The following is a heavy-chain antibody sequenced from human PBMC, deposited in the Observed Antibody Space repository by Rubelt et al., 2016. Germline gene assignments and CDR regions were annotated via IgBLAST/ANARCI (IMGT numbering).Heavy chain of an antibody. D-gene: IGHD3-10*01. J-gene: IGHJ5*02. CDR2: INHSGNT. Sequence: GQLQQWGAGLLKPSETLSLTCAVYGGSFSGYYWSWIRQPPGKGLEWIGEINHSGNTNYNPSLKSRVTISVDTSKNQFSLKLSSVTAADTAVYYCARVSRGSGLDPWGQGTLVTVSS. CDR3: ARVSRGSGLDP. CDR1: GGSFSGYY. V-gene: IGHV4-34*02.